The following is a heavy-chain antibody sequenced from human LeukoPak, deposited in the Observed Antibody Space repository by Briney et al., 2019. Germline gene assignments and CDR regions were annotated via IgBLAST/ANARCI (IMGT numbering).Heavy chain of an antibody. V-gene: IGHV3-23*01. CDR3: AKDKDSSGYYYGFNYFDY. Sequence: GGSLRLSCAASGFTFSSYAMSWVRQAPGKGLEWVSAISGSGGSTYYADSVKGRSTISRDNSKNTLYLQMNSLRAEDTAVYYCAKDKDSSGYYYGFNYFDYWGQGTLVTVSS. D-gene: IGHD3-22*01. J-gene: IGHJ4*02. CDR2: ISGSGGST. CDR1: GFTFSSYA.